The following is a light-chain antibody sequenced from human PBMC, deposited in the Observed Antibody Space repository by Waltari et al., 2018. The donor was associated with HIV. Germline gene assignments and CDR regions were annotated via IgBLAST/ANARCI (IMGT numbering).Light chain of an antibody. Sequence: QSVLTQSPSVSGAPGQRVTISCTGSSSNIGAGYDVHWYQQLPGTAPKLLIYGNSNRPSGVPERFSGSKSGTSASLAITGLQAEDEADYYCQSYDSSLSAPVVFGGGTKLTVL. CDR3: QSYDSSLSAPVV. V-gene: IGLV1-40*01. CDR1: SSNIGAGYD. J-gene: IGLJ2*01. CDR2: GNS.